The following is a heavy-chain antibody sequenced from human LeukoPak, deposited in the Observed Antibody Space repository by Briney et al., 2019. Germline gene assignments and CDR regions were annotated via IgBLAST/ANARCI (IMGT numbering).Heavy chain of an antibody. Sequence: ASVRVSCKASGYTFASYGVSWLRQAPGQGLEWLGWISAYSTNTHYAQSLQGRVTMTADTLTNTAYMHLRSLRSDDTAMYYCARDLAHDYYESSYAAFDMWGQGTMVTVSS. CDR2: ISAYSTNT. J-gene: IGHJ3*02. CDR1: GYTFASYG. V-gene: IGHV1-18*01. CDR3: ARDLAHDYYESSYAAFDM. D-gene: IGHD3-22*01.